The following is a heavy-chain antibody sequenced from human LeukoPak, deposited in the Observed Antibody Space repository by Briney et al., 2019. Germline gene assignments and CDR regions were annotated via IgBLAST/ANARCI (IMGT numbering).Heavy chain of an antibody. Sequence: GGSLRLSCVVSGFRSSDYYMSWIRQTPGKGLEFISYISGSGDAIYYADSVKGRFTISRGNAKNSLYLQLDSLSAEDTAVHYCASLYDSTGFCFDYWGQGALVTVSS. CDR1: GFRSSDYY. V-gene: IGHV3-11*01. D-gene: IGHD3-22*01. J-gene: IGHJ4*02. CDR2: ISGSGDAI. CDR3: ASLYDSTGFCFDY.